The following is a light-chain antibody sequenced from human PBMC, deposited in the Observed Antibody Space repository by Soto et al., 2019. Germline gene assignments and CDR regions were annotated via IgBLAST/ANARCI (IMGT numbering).Light chain of an antibody. CDR1: QSVSSSY. J-gene: IGKJ4*01. Sequence: EIVLTQSPGTLSLSPGERATLSCRASQSVSSSYLAWYQQKPGQAPRLLIYGASSRATGIPDRFGGSGSGTDFTLTISRLEPADFAVYYCQQYDSSPLTFGGGTKVEIK. V-gene: IGKV3-20*01. CDR2: GAS. CDR3: QQYDSSPLT.